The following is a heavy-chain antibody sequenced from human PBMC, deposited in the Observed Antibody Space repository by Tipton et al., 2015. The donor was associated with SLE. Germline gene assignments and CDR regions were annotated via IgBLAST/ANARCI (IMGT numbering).Heavy chain of an antibody. J-gene: IGHJ4*02. Sequence: SLRLSCVASGFKFNDFGMTWVRQSPGKGLEWVSGISWSGDDTGYADSVKGRCTISRDNAKNFLHLDMKNLRAEDTALYYCARGDSGSSFFDSWGQGTLVTVSS. CDR3: ARGDSGSSFFDS. CDR2: ISWSGDDT. V-gene: IGHV3-20*04. CDR1: GFKFNDFG. D-gene: IGHD6-6*01.